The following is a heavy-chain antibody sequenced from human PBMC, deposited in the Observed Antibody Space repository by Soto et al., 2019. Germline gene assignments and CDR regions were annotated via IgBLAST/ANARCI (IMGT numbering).Heavy chain of an antibody. Sequence: PGGSLRLSCAASGFTFSNAWMSWVRQAPGKGLEWVGRIKSKTDGVTTDYAAPVKGRFTISRDDSKNTLYLQMNSLKTEDTAVYYCTTDGVTWKYRMIPPENELDYWGQGTLVTVSS. CDR1: GFTFSNAW. CDR3: TTDGVTWKYRMIPPENELDY. V-gene: IGHV3-15*01. D-gene: IGHD1-7*01. CDR2: IKSKTDGVTT. J-gene: IGHJ4*02.